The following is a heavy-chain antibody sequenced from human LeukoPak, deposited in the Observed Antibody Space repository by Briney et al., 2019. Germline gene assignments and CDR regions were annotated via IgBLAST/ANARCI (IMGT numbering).Heavy chain of an antibody. CDR3: ASGSFHHITIFGVVTLPAY. J-gene: IGHJ4*02. V-gene: IGHV3-64*01. D-gene: IGHD3-3*01. CDR2: ISSNGGST. CDR1: GFTFSSYA. Sequence: GGSLRLSCAASGFTFSSYAMHWVRQAPGKGLEYVSAISSNGGSTYYANSVKGRFTISRDNSKNTLYLQMGSLRAEDMAVYYCASGSFHHITIFGVVTLPAYWGQGTLVTVSS.